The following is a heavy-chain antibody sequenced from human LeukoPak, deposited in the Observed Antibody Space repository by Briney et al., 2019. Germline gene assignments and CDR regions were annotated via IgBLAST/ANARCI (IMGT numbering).Heavy chain of an antibody. D-gene: IGHD3-22*01. CDR1: GFTFSSYA. V-gene: IGHV3-30-3*01. J-gene: IGHJ4*02. CDR2: ISYDGSNK. CDR3: ARDKGEYYYDSSGYGYYFDY. Sequence: PGGSLRLSCAASGFTFSSYAVHWVHQAPGKGLEWVAVISYDGSNKYYADSVKGRFTISRDNSKNTLYLQMSSLRAEDTAVYYCARDKGEYYYDSSGYGYYFDYWGQGTLVTVSS.